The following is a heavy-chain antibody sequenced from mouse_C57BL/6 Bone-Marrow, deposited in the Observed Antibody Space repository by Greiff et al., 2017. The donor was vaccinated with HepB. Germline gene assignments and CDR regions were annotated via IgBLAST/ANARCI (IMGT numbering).Heavy chain of an antibody. D-gene: IGHD2-9*01. Sequence: QVQLQQPGAELVKPGASVKLSCKASGYTFTSYWMQWVKQRPGQGLEWIGEIDPSDSYTNYNQKFKGKATLTVDTSSSTAYMQLSSLTSEDSAVYYCARRGPYYGYDYAMDYWGQGTSVTVSS. J-gene: IGHJ4*01. V-gene: IGHV1-50*01. CDR3: ARRGPYYGYDYAMDY. CDR1: GYTFTSYW. CDR2: IDPSDSYT.